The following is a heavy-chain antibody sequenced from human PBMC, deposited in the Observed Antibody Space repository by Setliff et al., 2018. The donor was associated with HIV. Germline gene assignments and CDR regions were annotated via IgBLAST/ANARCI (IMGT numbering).Heavy chain of an antibody. V-gene: IGHV4-59*08. CDR2: IYYSGST. CDR3: ARRGYDAFDI. CDR1: GGSITGYF. J-gene: IGHJ3*02. D-gene: IGHD2-15*01. Sequence: PSETLSLTCTVSGGSITGYFWNWIRQSPGKGLEWIGYIYYSGSTNYSPSLKSRVTISLDTSKKQFSLKLSSVTAADTAVYWCARRGYDAFDIWGQGTMVTVSS.